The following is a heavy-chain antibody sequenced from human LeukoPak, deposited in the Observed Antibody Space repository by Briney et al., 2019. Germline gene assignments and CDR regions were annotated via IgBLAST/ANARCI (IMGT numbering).Heavy chain of an antibody. CDR2: IYSGGST. J-gene: IGHJ3*02. D-gene: IGHD3-10*01. CDR3: LYGSGSYPHVFDI. CDR1: GFTVSSNY. Sequence: PGGSLRLSCAASGFTVSSNYMSWVRQAPGKGLEWVSVIYSGGSTYYADSVKGRFTISRDNSKNTLYLQMNSLRAEDTAVYYCLYGSGSYPHVFDIWGQGTMVSVSS. V-gene: IGHV3-53*01.